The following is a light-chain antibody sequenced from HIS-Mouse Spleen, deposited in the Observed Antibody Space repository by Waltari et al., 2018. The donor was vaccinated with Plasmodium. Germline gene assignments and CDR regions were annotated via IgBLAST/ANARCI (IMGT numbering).Light chain of an antibody. CDR3: YSTDSSGNHRV. CDR1: ALQKQY. CDR2: EDS. J-gene: IGLJ3*02. Sequence: SYELTQPPSVSVSPGQTARITCSGAALQKQYAYWYQQKSGQAPLLVIYEDSKRPSGIPERFSGSSSGTMATLTISGAQVEDEADYYCYSTDSSGNHRVFGGGTKLTVL. V-gene: IGLV3-10*01.